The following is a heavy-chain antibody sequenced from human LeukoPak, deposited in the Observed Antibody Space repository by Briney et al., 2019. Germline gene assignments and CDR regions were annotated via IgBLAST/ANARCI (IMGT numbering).Heavy chain of an antibody. CDR1: GGSISPYY. CDR3: ARDHSTGGNTYWYFDL. D-gene: IGHD4-23*01. J-gene: IGHJ2*01. CDR2: IYYGGGT. V-gene: IGHV4-59*12. Sequence: SETLSLTCIVSGGSISPYYWSWIRQPPGKGLEWIGYIYYGGGTNYNPSLKSRVTISVDTSKNQFSLKLSSVTAADTAVYYCARDHSTGGNTYWYFDLWGRGTLVTVSS.